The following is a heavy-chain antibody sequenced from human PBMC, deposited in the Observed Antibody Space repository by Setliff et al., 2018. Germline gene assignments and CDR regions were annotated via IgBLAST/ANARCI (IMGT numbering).Heavy chain of an antibody. Sequence: SETLSLTCSVSGGSISSGGFYWSWIRQSAGRGLEWIGHFHTGGATDYNLSLKSRVTISLDSSKNQFSLRLSSVTAADAAVYFCARESATIGEFPLYYFDKWGQGIPGTAPQ. J-gene: IGHJ4*02. CDR3: ARESATIGEFPLYYFDK. V-gene: IGHV4-61*09. D-gene: IGHD3-10*01. CDR1: GGSISSGGFY. CDR2: FHTGGAT.